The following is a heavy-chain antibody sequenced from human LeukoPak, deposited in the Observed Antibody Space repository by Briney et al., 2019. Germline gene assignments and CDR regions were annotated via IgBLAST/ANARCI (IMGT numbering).Heavy chain of an antibody. J-gene: IGHJ4*02. V-gene: IGHV3-23*01. CDR3: AKDRARYGSGSYYTTYYLDQ. D-gene: IGHD3-10*01. Sequence: TGGSLRLSCAASGFTFSNYAMSWVRQAPGKGLEWVSGISDSAGSTYYADSVKGRFTISRDNSKNTLYLQMNSLRAEDTAIYYCAKDRARYGSGSYYTTYYLDQWGQGTLVTVSP. CDR2: ISDSAGST. CDR1: GFTFSNYA.